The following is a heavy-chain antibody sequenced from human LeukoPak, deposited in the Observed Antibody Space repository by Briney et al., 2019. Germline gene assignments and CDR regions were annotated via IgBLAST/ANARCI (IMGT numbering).Heavy chain of an antibody. CDR2: IYSSVST. D-gene: IGHD1-26*01. Sequence: SETLSLTCTVSGGSISSSSYYWAWIRQPPGKGLEWIGSIYSSVSTYYNPSLKSRVTISVDTSKNQFSLRLSSVTAADTALYYCAYSGSYGHLGYWGQGIPVTVSS. V-gene: IGHV4-39*01. CDR3: AYSGSYGHLGY. CDR1: GGSISSSSYY. J-gene: IGHJ4*02.